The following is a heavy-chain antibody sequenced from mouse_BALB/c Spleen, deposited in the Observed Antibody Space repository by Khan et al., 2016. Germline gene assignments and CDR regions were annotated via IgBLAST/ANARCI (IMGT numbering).Heavy chain of an antibody. CDR1: GYSITSDYA. V-gene: IGHV3-2*02. CDR2: ISYSGST. J-gene: IGHJ4*01. CDR3: ARETATDAMDY. D-gene: IGHD1-2*01. Sequence: EVQLQESGPGLVKPSQSLSLTCTVTGYSITSDYAWNWIRQFPGNKLEWMGYISYSGSTSYNPSLKSRISITRDTSKNQFFLQLKSVTTEDTATYYCARETATDAMDYWGQGTSVTVSS.